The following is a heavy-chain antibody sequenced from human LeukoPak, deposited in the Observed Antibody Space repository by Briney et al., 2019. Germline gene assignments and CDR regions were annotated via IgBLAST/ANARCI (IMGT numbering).Heavy chain of an antibody. D-gene: IGHD3-10*01. CDR2: IYYSGST. V-gene: IGHV4-59*12. CDR3: ARGLREFGYYYYYMDV. Sequence: PSETLSLTCTVSGGSISSYYWSWIRQPPGKGLEWIGYIYYSGSTNYNPSLKSRVTISVDTSKNQFSLKLSSVTAADTAMYYCARGLREFGYYYYYMDVWGKGTTVTVSS. J-gene: IGHJ6*03. CDR1: GGSISSYY.